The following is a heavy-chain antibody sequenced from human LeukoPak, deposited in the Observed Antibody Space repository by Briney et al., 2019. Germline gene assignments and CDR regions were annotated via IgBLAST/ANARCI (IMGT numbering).Heavy chain of an antibody. CDR2: IYYSGST. Sequence: SETLSLTCTVSGGSISSHYWSWIRQPTGKGLEWIGYIYYSGSTNYNPSLKSRVTISVDTSKNQFSLKLSSVTAADTAVYYCARGGSLTPLDVWGKGTTVTVSS. J-gene: IGHJ6*04. CDR3: ARGGSLTPLDV. V-gene: IGHV4-59*11. D-gene: IGHD1-26*01. CDR1: GGSISSHY.